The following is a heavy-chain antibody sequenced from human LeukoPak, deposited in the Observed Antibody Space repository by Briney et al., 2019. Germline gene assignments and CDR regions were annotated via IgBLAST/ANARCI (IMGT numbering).Heavy chain of an antibody. J-gene: IGHJ5*02. CDR3: ARGVVVVPAATNNWLDP. Sequence: SQTLSLTCTVSGGSISSGDYYWSWIRQPPGKGLEWIGYIYYSGSTYYNPSLKSRVTISVDTSKNQFSLKLSSVTAADTAVYYCARGVVVVPAATNNWLDPWGQGTLVTDSS. D-gene: IGHD2-2*01. CDR2: IYYSGST. V-gene: IGHV4-30-4*01. CDR1: GGSISSGDYY.